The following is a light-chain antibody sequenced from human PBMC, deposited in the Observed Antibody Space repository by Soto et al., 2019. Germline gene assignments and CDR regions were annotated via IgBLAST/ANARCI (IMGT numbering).Light chain of an antibody. CDR1: RRDVGGYNY. CDR2: EVT. J-gene: IGLJ1*01. V-gene: IGLV2-14*01. CDR3: SSYTGGNPSYV. Sequence: QSALTQPASVSGSPGQAITISCTGTRRDVGGYNYVSWYQQYPGKSPKLMIYEVTIRPSGVSDRFSGSKSGNTASLTVSGLQAEDEADYYCSSYTGGNPSYVFGTGTKLTVL.